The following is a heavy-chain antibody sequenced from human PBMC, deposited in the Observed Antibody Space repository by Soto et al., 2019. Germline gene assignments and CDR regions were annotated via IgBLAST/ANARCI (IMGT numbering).Heavy chain of an antibody. J-gene: IGHJ3*02. D-gene: IGHD4-17*01. V-gene: IGHV3-23*01. CDR1: GFTFSRYA. CDR3: AKVYGDYYHAFAI. CDR2: IISSGDTT. Sequence: EEQLLESGGGLEQPGGSLRLSCAASGFTFSRYAMSWVRQAPGKGLEWVSTIISSGDTTYYADSARGRFTISRDNSKNTLYLQMNSLRAEDTAVYYCAKVYGDYYHAFAIWGQGTMVTVSS.